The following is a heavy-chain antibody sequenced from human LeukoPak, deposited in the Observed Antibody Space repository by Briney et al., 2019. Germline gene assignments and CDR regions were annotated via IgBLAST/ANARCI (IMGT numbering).Heavy chain of an antibody. V-gene: IGHV4-39*01. CDR2: IYYSGST. CDR1: GGSMSSSSYY. J-gene: IGHJ3*02. Sequence: TLSLTCTVSGGSMSSSSYYWGWIREPRGKGREWIGSIYYSGSTYYNPCSKSRITISVERSKNECSRKLSSVTAADTAVYYCAGSYTTENAFDIWGQGTMVTVSS. CDR3: AGSYTTENAFDI. D-gene: IGHD3-16*01.